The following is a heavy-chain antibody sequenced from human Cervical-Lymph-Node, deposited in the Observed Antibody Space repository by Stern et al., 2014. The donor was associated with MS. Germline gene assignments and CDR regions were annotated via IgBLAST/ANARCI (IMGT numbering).Heavy chain of an antibody. V-gene: IGHV4-61*02. J-gene: IGHJ6*02. Sequence: QVQLQESGPGLVKPSQTLSLTCTVSGGSISSGSYYWSWIRQPAGKGLEWIGRIYTSGSTNYNPSLKSRVTISVATSKNHSSLKLSSLTAADTAVYYCARDCRLRYFDNYGMDVWGQGTTVTVSS. CDR3: ARDCRLRYFDNYGMDV. D-gene: IGHD3-9*01. CDR1: GGSISSGSYY. CDR2: IYTSGST.